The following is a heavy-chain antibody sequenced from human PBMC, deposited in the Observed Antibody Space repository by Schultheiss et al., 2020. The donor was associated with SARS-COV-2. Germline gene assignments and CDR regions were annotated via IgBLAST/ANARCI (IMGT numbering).Heavy chain of an antibody. D-gene: IGHD1-1*01. CDR2: ISSSSSYI. V-gene: IGHV3-21*04. CDR3: TKRNWLDF. CDR1: GFTFSSYS. J-gene: IGHJ4*02. Sequence: GGSLRLSCAASGFTFSSYSMNWVRQAPGKGLEWVSSISSSSSYIYYADSVKGRFTISRDNSQNTLYLQMNSLTAEDTDVYYCTKRNWLDFWGQGTLVTVSS.